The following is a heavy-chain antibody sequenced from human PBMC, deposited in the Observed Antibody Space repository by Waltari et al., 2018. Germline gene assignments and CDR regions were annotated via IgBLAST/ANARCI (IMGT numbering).Heavy chain of an antibody. J-gene: IGHJ4*02. V-gene: IGHV5-10-1*01. D-gene: IGHD2-2*01. Sequence: EVQLVQSGAEVKKPEESLRTSCAGPGYSLTSPWISWVRQMPGKGLEWVGRIDPSDSFRNYGPAFEGHVTISVDQSLRTAYLQWDSLKASDTAIYYCVRHRTTYPLEIDYWGQGTLVTVSS. CDR1: GYSLTSPW. CDR2: IDPSDSFR. CDR3: VRHRTTYPLEIDY.